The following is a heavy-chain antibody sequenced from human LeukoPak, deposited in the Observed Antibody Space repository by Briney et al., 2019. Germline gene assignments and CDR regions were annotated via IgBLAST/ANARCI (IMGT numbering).Heavy chain of an antibody. CDR2: IYYSGST. V-gene: IGHV4-59*01. J-gene: IGHJ4*02. CDR1: GGSISSYY. Sequence: SETLSLTCAVSGGSISSYYWSWIRQPPGKGLEWIGYIYYSGSTNYNPSLKSRVTISVDTSKNQFSLKLSSVTAADTAVYYCARVKVVPAAMYDYWGQGTLVTVSS. CDR3: ARVKVVPAAMYDY. D-gene: IGHD2-2*01.